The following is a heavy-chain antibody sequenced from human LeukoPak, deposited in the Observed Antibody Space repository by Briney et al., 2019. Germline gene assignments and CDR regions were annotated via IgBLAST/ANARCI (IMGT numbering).Heavy chain of an antibody. Sequence: SETLSLTCAVYGGSFSGYYWSWIRQPPGKGLEWIGEINHSGSTNYNPSLKSRVTISVDTSKNQFSLKLSSVTAADTAVYYCASRQRITIFGVAIGAFDIWGQGTMVTVSS. D-gene: IGHD3-3*01. J-gene: IGHJ3*02. V-gene: IGHV4-34*01. CDR1: GGSFSGYY. CDR3: ASRQRITIFGVAIGAFDI. CDR2: INHSGST.